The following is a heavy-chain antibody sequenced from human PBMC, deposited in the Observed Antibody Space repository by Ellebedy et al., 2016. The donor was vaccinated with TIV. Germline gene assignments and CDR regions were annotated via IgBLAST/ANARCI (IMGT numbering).Heavy chain of an antibody. J-gene: IGHJ4*02. V-gene: IGHV4-34*01. CDR3: SRGVTDQN. CDR2: INHSGST. Sequence: MPSETLSLTCVVSGGSFMKNWWSWVRQPPGKGLEWIGEINHSGSTNYNSSLKSRVTISLDTSKNQFSLKLSSVTAADTAVYYCSRGVTDQNWGQGILVTVSS. CDR1: GGSFMKNW. D-gene: IGHD2-21*02.